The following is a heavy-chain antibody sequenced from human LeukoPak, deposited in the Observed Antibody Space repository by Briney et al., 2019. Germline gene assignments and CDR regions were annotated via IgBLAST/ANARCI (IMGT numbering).Heavy chain of an antibody. CDR3: AGLVGRYSSGLYYYYFDY. CDR1: GDSIDSLDL. J-gene: IGHJ4*02. D-gene: IGHD3-22*01. V-gene: IGHV4-4*02. CDR2: MYLSGTT. Sequence: PSGTLSLTCTVSGDSIDSLDLWSWVRQPPGKGLEWIGEMYLSGTTHSNPSVESRVTISIDKSKNQFFLNLSSVTAADTAVYYCAGLVGRYSSGLYYYYFDYWGQGTLVTVSS.